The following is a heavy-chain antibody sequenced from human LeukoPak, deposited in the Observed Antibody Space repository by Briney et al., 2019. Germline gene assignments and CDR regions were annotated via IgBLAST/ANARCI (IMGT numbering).Heavy chain of an antibody. CDR2: ISSSSSYT. CDR1: GFTFSDYY. D-gene: IGHD6-13*01. V-gene: IGHV3-11*05. Sequence: KPGGSLRLSCAASGFTFSDYYMSWIRQAPGKGLEWVSYISSSSSYTNYADSVKGRFTISRDNAKNSLYLQMNSLRAEDTAVYYCARALSSSSTLYYIDYGGQGTLVTVS. J-gene: IGHJ4*02. CDR3: ARALSSSSTLYYIDY.